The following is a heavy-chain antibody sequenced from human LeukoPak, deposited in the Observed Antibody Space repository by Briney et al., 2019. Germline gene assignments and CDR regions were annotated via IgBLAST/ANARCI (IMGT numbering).Heavy chain of an antibody. CDR3: AKDQGSLPELLVDY. CDR1: GFTFSSYG. D-gene: IGHD1-26*01. J-gene: IGHJ4*02. Sequence: GGSLRLSCAASGFTFSSYGMHWVRQAPAKGLEWVAVISYDGSNKYYADSVKGRFTISRDNSKNTLYLQMNSLRAEDTAVYYCAKDQGSLPELLVDYWGQGTLVTVSS. V-gene: IGHV3-30*18. CDR2: ISYDGSNK.